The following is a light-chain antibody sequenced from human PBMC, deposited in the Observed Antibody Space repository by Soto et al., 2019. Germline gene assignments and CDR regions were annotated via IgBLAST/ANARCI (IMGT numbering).Light chain of an antibody. CDR2: AAS. Sequence: DLQMTQSPSTVSASVGDRVTITCRASQGITTWLAWYQQKPGKAPRLLIYAASTLQSGIPSRFSGSGSGTDFTLTISSLQPEDFAIYYCQQTDNFPLTFGGGTKVEIK. J-gene: IGKJ4*01. CDR1: QGITTW. CDR3: QQTDNFPLT. V-gene: IGKV1-12*01.